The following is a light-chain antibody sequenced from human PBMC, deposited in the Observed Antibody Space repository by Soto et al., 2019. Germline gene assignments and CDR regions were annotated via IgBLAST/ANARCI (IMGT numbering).Light chain of an antibody. V-gene: IGLV1-44*01. Sequence: HSVLTQPPSASGAPGQRVTISSSGRRSNIGSNAVSGYQQLPGKAPKLLIYDNKQRPSGVPDRFSASKSGTSASLAISGLQSEDESDYYCAVWDDSQNGFFAFGTGTKHTVL. CDR2: DNK. CDR1: RSNIGSNA. CDR3: AVWDDSQNGFFA. J-gene: IGLJ1*01.